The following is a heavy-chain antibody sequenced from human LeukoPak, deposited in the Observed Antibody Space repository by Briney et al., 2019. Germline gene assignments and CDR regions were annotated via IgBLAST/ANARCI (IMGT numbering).Heavy chain of an antibody. CDR1: IDSTNGNY. Sequence: SETLSLTCAVSIDSTNGNYWSWVRQSPGKGLEWIGEVHRSGSTNYKPSLKRRVTISIDRSEDQISLDLTSVTAADTAVYYCARELLNAPTPGAYWGQGILVTVSS. J-gene: IGHJ4*02. D-gene: IGHD2-21*01. CDR3: ARELLNAPTPGAY. V-gene: IGHV4-4*02. CDR2: VHRSGST.